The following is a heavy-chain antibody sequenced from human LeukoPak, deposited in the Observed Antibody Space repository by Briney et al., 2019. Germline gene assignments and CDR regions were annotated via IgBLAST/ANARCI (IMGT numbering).Heavy chain of an antibody. V-gene: IGHV3-11*04. CDR1: GFTFSDYY. CDR2: ISSSGSSI. J-gene: IGHJ4*02. CDR3: ARDRGTYYDILTGYSASGDFDY. D-gene: IGHD3-9*01. Sequence: GGSLRLSCAASGFTFSDYYMSWIRQAPGRGLEWVSYISSSGSSIYYADSVKGRFTISRDNAKNLLHLQMNSLRAEDTAVYYCARDRGTYYDILTGYSASGDFDYWGQGTLVTVSS.